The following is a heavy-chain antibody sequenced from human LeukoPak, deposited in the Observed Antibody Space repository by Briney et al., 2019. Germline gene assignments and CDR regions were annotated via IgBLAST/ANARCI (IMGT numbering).Heavy chain of an antibody. CDR3: ARHGQPFDSSFDY. V-gene: IGHV4-59*08. CDR2: SHYNGRT. CDR1: GGSISSFH. J-gene: IGHJ4*02. Sequence: SETLSLNCTVSGGSISSFHCSWIRQPPGKGLEWIGYSHYNGRTEYNPSLKSRVTVSLGTSKSQFSLKLSSVTAAGTAVYYCARHGQPFDSSFDYWGQGTLVTVSS. D-gene: IGHD6-13*01.